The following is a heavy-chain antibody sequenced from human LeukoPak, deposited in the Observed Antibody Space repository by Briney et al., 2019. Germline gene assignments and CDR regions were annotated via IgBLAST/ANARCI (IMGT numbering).Heavy chain of an antibody. CDR2: IKQDGSEK. CDR3: ARDNEWLVCDY. J-gene: IGHJ4*02. Sequence: GGSLRLSCVGSGFTFTTYWMSWVRQAPGKGLEWVANIKQDGSEKYYVDSVKGRFTISRDNAKNSLYLQMNSLRAEDTAVYYCARDNEWLVCDYWGQGTLVTVSS. CDR1: GFTFTTYW. V-gene: IGHV3-7*01. D-gene: IGHD6-19*01.